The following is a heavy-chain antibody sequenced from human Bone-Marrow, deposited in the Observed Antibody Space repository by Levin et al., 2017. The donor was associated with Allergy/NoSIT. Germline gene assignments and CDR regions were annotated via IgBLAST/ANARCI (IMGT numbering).Heavy chain of an antibody. D-gene: IGHD3-22*01. Sequence: ASVKVSCKASGYTFSSFVISWVRQAPGQGLEWMGWVSPYNGKTKYVEKFQGRVTMTTDRSTSTAYMELKILRYDGKAGHYCARENYDSSGYYLQFDHWGQGPLVTVSS. V-gene: IGHV1-18*01. J-gene: IGHJ4*02. CDR3: ARENYDSSGYYLQFDH. CDR2: VSPYNGKT. CDR1: GYTFSSFV.